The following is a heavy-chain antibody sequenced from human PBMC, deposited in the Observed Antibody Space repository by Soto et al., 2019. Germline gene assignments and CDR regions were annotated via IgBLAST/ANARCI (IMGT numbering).Heavy chain of an antibody. J-gene: IGHJ5*02. V-gene: IGHV4-31*03. CDR3: ARDRGGAAPKTYNWFDP. Sequence: SETLSLTCTVSGGSISSGGYYWSWIRQHPGKGLEWIGYIYYSGSTYYNPSLKSRVTISVDTSKNQFSLKLSSVTAADTAVYYCARDRGGAAPKTYNWFDPWGQGTLVTVSS. CDR1: GGSISSGGYY. CDR2: IYYSGST. D-gene: IGHD6-6*01.